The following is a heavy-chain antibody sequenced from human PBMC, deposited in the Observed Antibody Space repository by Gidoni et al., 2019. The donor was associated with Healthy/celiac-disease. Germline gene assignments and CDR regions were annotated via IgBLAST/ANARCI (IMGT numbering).Heavy chain of an antibody. CDR1: GYTFTGYY. V-gene: IGHV1-2*02. CDR2: INPNSGGT. J-gene: IGHJ4*02. Sequence: QVQLVQSGAEVKKPGASVKVSCKASGYTFTGYYMHWVRQAPGQGLEWMGWINPNSGGTNYAQKFQGRVTMTRDTSISTAYMELSRLRSDDTAVYYCARTRIPYSSSSDFDYWGQGTLVTVSS. D-gene: IGHD6-6*01. CDR3: ARTRIPYSSSSDFDY.